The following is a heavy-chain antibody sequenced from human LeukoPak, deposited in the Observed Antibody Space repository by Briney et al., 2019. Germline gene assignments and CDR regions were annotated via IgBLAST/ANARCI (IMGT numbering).Heavy chain of an antibody. CDR1: GGTFSSYA. J-gene: IGHJ4*02. Sequence: GASVKVSCKASGGTFSSYAISWVRQAPGKGLEWMGGFDPEDGETIYAQKFQGRVTMTEDTSTDTAYMELSSLRSEDTAVYYCATMAATYYFDYWGQGTLVTVSS. CDR3: ATMAATYYFDY. V-gene: IGHV1-24*01. CDR2: FDPEDGET. D-gene: IGHD5-24*01.